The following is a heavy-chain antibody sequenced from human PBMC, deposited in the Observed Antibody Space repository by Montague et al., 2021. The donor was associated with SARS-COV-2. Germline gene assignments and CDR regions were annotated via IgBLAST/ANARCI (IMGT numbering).Heavy chain of an antibody. CDR2: INHSGST. V-gene: IGHV4-34*01. J-gene: IGHJ6*02. D-gene: IGHD3-16*02. CDR3: ARGLPLRITFGGIISYGFDV. Sequence: SETLSLTCAVYGXSFSGYYWTWIRQPPGKGLEWIGEINHSGSTNYNPSRKSRVTISVDMSKNQFSLKLRSVTAADTAVYYCARGLPLRITFGGIISYGFDVGGQGTTVTVAS. CDR1: GXSFSGYY.